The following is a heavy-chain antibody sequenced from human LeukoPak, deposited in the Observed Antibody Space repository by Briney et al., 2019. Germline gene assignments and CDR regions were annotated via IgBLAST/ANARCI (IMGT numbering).Heavy chain of an antibody. J-gene: IGHJ5*02. Sequence: SVKVSSKASGGTFSSYTISWVRQAPGQGLEWMGRIIPILGIANYAQKFQGRVTITADKSTSTAYMELSSLRSEDTAVYYCAVLVGYSYGSVPTSTNWFDPWGQGTLVTVSS. CDR1: GGTFSSYT. CDR3: AVLVGYSYGSVPTSTNWFDP. D-gene: IGHD5-18*01. V-gene: IGHV1-69*02. CDR2: IIPILGIA.